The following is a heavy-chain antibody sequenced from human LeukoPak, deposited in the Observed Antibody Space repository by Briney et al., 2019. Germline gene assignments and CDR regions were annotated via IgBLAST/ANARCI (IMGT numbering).Heavy chain of an antibody. J-gene: IGHJ6*02. D-gene: IGHD3-10*01. Sequence: GASVKVSCKASGYTFTSYDINWVRQATGQGLEWMGWMNPNSGNTGYAQKFQGRVTMTRNTSISTAYMELSSLRSEDTAVYYCARGNPPHRARYYYYGMDVWAKGPRSPSP. CDR1: GYTFTSYD. CDR3: ARGNPPHRARYYYYGMDV. V-gene: IGHV1-8*01. CDR2: MNPNSGNT.